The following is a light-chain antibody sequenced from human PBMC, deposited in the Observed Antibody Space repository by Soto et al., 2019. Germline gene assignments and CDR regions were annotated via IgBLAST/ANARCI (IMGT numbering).Light chain of an antibody. V-gene: IGLV2-14*03. J-gene: IGLJ1*01. CDR1: SSDVGGYNY. CDR3: SSYTSSSTLYV. CDR2: DVS. Sequence: QSALTQPASVSGSPGQSITISCTGSSSDVGGYNYVSWYQHHPGRAPKLMIYDVSNRPSGVSNRFSGSKSGNTASLTISGLQDEDEADYHCSSYTSSSTLYVFGTGTKLTVL.